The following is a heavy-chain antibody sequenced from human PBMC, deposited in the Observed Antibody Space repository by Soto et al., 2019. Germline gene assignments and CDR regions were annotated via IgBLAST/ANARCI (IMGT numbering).Heavy chain of an antibody. CDR1: GRTFSSYS. Sequence: QVQLVQSGAEVKKPGSSVKVSCEASGRTFSSYSIIWVRQAPGQGLEWMGRITPVLGIANYAQKFQGRVTSTADKSTSTADMDLSSLTFEDTAVYYCARGGAVAGDPNLQRYYYGMDVWGQGTTVTVSS. D-gene: IGHD6-19*01. J-gene: IGHJ6*02. CDR2: ITPVLGIA. CDR3: ARGGAVAGDPNLQRYYYGMDV. V-gene: IGHV1-69*02.